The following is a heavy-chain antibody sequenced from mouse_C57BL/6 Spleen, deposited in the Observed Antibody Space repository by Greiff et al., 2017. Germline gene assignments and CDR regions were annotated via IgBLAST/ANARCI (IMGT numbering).Heavy chain of an antibody. CDR3: TGGGGLDY. J-gene: IGHJ2*01. Sequence: EVKLMESGGGLVQPGGSMKLSCVASGFTFSNYWMNWVRQSPEKGLEWVAQIRLKSDNYATHYAESVKGRFTISRDDSKSSVYLQMNNLRAEDTGIYYCTGGGGLDYWGQGTTLTVSS. D-gene: IGHD6-1*01. CDR2: IRLKSDNYAT. CDR1: GFTFSNYW. V-gene: IGHV6-3*01.